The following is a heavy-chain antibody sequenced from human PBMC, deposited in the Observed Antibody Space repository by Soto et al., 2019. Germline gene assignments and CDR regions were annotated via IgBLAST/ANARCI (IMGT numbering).Heavy chain of an antibody. CDR1: GYTFTGYY. CDR2: INPNSGGT. CDR3: ARDKGYCTNGVCYTLDY. Sequence: ASVKVSCKASGYTFTGYYMHWVRQAPGQGLEWMGWINPNSGGTNYAQKFQGRVTMTRDTSISTAYMELSRLRSDDTAVYYCARDKGYCTNGVCYTLDYPGPGTLVTVSS. D-gene: IGHD2-8*01. V-gene: IGHV1-2*02. J-gene: IGHJ4*02.